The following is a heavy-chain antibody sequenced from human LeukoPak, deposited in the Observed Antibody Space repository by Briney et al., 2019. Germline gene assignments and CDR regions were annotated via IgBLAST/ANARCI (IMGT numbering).Heavy chain of an antibody. CDR2: INAGNGNT. CDR1: GYTFTSYA. CDR3: ARDLIAVAATGFDY. Sequence: ASVKVSCTASGYTFTSYAMHWVRQAPGQRLEWMGWINAGNGNTKYSQKLQGRVTITRDTSASTAYMELSSLRSEDTAVYYCARDLIAVAATGFDYWGQGTLVTVSS. V-gene: IGHV1-3*01. J-gene: IGHJ4*02. D-gene: IGHD6-19*01.